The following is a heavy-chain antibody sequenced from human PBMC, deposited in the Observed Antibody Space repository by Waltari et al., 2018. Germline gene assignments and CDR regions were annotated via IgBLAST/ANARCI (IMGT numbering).Heavy chain of an antibody. J-gene: IGHJ2*01. CDR3: AKDDCFYYDSSEGYFDL. CDR2: ISWNSGSI. CDR1: GFTFDDYA. V-gene: IGHV3-9*03. D-gene: IGHD3-22*01. Sequence: EVQLVESGGGLVQPGRSLRLSCAASGFTFDDYAMHWVRQAPGKGLEWVSGISWNSGSIGYADSVKGRFTISRDNAKNSLYLQMNSLRAEDMALYYCAKDDCFYYDSSEGYFDLWGRGTLVTVSS.